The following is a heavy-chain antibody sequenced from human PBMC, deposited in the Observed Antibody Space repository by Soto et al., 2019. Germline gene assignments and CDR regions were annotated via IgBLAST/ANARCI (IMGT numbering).Heavy chain of an antibody. CDR1: GGTFDNYA. V-gene: IGHV1-69*06. CDR2: IIPLFATA. CDR3: ATGGAHCATDCYSPLSHSYFHMDV. J-gene: IGHJ6*02. D-gene: IGHD2-21*02. Sequence: GASVKVSCKASGGTFDNYAINWVRQAPGEGLEWMGGIIPLFATARYAPNFQVRVTITADKSTGTAYMELSSLRSDDTAVYYCATGGAHCATDCYSPLSHSYFHMDVWGQGTTVTV.